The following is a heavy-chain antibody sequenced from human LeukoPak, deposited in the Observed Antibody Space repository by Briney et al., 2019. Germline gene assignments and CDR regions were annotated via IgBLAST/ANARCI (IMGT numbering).Heavy chain of an antibody. J-gene: IGHJ4*02. CDR3: ARDHGGFGELFGDY. CDR1: GFTFSSYA. CDR2: ISYDGSNK. V-gene: IGHV3-30-3*01. D-gene: IGHD3-10*01. Sequence: GESLRLSCAASGFTFSSYAMHWVRQAPGKGLEWVAVISYDGSNKYYADSVKGRFTISRDNSKNTLYLQMNSLRAEDTAVYYCARDHGGFGELFGDYWGQGTLVTVSS.